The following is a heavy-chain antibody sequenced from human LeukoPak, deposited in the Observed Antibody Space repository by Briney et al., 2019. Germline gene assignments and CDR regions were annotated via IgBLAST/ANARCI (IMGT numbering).Heavy chain of an antibody. V-gene: IGHV4-39*07. D-gene: IGHD6-13*01. J-gene: IGHJ6*03. CDR3: AISSSWYFHYYYYMDV. Sequence: SETLSLTCTVSGGSISSSSYYWGWIRQPPGKGLEWIGSIYYSGSTYYNPSLKSRVTTSVDTSKNQFSLKLSSVTAADTAVYYCAISSSWYFHYYYYMDVWGKGTTVTVSS. CDR2: IYYSGST. CDR1: GGSISSSSYY.